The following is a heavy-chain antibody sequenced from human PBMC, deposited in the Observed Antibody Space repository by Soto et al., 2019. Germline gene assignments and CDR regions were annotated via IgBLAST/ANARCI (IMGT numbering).Heavy chain of an antibody. D-gene: IGHD6-13*01. CDR1: GYTFTSYG. CDR3: ARVSPSSRAAEP. J-gene: IGHJ4*02. CDR2: ISAYNGNT. V-gene: IGHV1-18*01. Sequence: QVQLVQSGAEVKKPGASVRVSCKASGYTFTSYGISWVRQAPGQGLEWMGWISAYNGNTNYAQSLQGRVTMTTDISTTKAYRELRSLKSDDTAGYYCARVSPSSRAAEPWGQGTLVTVS.